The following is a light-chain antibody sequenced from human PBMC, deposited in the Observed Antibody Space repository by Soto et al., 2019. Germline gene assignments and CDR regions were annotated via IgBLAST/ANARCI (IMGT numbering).Light chain of an antibody. Sequence: QSALTQPASVSGSPGQSITFSCTGTSSDVGGYNYVSWYQQHPGKAPKLMIFEVSNRPSGVSNRFSGSKSGNTASLTISGLQAEDEADYYCSSYTSSSTVEFGGGTKLTVL. V-gene: IGLV2-14*01. CDR1: SSDVGGYNY. CDR3: SSYTSSSTVE. CDR2: EVS. J-gene: IGLJ2*01.